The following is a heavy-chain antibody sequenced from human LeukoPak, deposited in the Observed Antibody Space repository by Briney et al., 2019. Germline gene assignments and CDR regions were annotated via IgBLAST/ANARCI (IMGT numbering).Heavy chain of an antibody. CDR3: ARDDIAARPQDY. V-gene: IGHV3-23*01. Sequence: SGGSLRLSCAASGFTFSSYAMSWVRQAPGKGLEWVSAISGSGGSTYYADSVKGRFTISRDNSKNTLYLQMNSLRAEDTAVYYCARDDIAARPQDYWGQGTLVTVSS. CDR1: GFTFSSYA. D-gene: IGHD6-6*01. J-gene: IGHJ4*02. CDR2: ISGSGGST.